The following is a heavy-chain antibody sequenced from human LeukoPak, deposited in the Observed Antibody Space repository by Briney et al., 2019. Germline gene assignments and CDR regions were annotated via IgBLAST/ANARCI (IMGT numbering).Heavy chain of an antibody. CDR2: ISYDGSNK. CDR3: ARGGSGGYYDFWSGYYAFDY. CDR1: GFTFSGYD. J-gene: IGHJ4*02. Sequence: RAGGSLRLSCAASGFTFSGYDINWVRQAPGKGLEWVAVISYDGSNKYYADSVKGRFTISRDNSKNTLYLQMNSLRAEDTAVYYCARGGSGGYYDFWSGYYAFDYWGQGTLVTVSS. D-gene: IGHD3-3*01. V-gene: IGHV3-30*03.